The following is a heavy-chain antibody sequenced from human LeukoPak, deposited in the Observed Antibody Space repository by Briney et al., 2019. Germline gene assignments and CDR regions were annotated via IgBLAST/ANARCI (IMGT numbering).Heavy chain of an antibody. D-gene: IGHD6-6*01. CDR1: GFTFSSYS. Sequence: GGSLRLSCEASGFTFSSYSMNWVRQAPGKGLEWVSSISSSSDYIYYADSMRGRFAISRDNAKNSLYLQMNSLRADDTAVYYCAREGVQSIATRPGWFDPWGRGTLVTVSS. V-gene: IGHV3-21*01. CDR3: AREGVQSIATRPGWFDP. CDR2: ISSSSDYI. J-gene: IGHJ5*02.